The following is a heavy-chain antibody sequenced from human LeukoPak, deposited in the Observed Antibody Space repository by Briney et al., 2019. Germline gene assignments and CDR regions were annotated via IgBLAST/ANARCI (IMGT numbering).Heavy chain of an antibody. CDR3: ARVPAAMGDDYYYYMDV. D-gene: IGHD2-2*01. CDR1: GYTFTSYD. Sequence: ASVKVSCKASGYTFTSYDINWVRQATGQGLEWMGWMNPNSGNTGYAQKFQDRVTMTRNTSISTAYMELSSLRSEDTAVYYCARVPAAMGDDYYYYMDVWRKGTTVSIS. V-gene: IGHV1-8*01. CDR2: MNPNSGNT. J-gene: IGHJ6*03.